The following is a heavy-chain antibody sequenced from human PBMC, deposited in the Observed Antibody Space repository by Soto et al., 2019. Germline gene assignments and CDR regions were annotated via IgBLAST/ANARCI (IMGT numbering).Heavy chain of an antibody. V-gene: IGHV4-61*01. Sequence: LSLTCTVSGLSVTSDSYWSWIRQAPGKGLEWIGYAYYRGGTRYNPSLKSRLTISVDTSKNQFSLSLSSVTPTDTAVYYCARDLGQGNTPAHNYFDFSGQGSLVTVSS. D-gene: IGHD3-16*01. J-gene: IGHJ4*02. CDR2: AYYRGGT. CDR3: ARDLGQGNTPAHNYFDF. CDR1: GLSVTSDSY.